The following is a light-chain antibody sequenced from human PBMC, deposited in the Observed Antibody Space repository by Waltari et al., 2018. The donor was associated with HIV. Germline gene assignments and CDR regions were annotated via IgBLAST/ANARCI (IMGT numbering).Light chain of an antibody. CDR3: QVWDSSSDHPQVV. CDR2: DDS. CDR1: HIGRKW. Sequence: SYVLTQPPSLSVAPGPTARIPCAGNHIGRKWVHWYQQEPGQAPVLVVYDDSDRPSGIPERFSGSNSVNTATLTNTRVDAGDEADYYCQVWDSSSDHPQVVFGGETKLTVL. V-gene: IGLV3-21*02. J-gene: IGLJ2*01.